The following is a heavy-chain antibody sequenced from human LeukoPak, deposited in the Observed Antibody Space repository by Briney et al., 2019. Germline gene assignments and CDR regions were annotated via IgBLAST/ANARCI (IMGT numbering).Heavy chain of an antibody. CDR2: IYPGDSDT. Sequence: GESLKISCKGSGYSFTSYWIGWVRQMPGKGLEWMGIIYPGDSDTRYSPSFQGQVTISADKSISTAYLQWSSLKASDTAMYYCARPYDFWSGYYRDPPYYYYMDVWGKGTTVTVSS. CDR3: ARPYDFWSGYYRDPPYYYYMDV. J-gene: IGHJ6*03. V-gene: IGHV5-51*01. CDR1: GYSFTSYW. D-gene: IGHD3-3*01.